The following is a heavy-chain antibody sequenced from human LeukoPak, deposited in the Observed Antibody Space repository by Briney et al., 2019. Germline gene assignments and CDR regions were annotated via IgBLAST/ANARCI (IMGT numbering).Heavy chain of an antibody. V-gene: IGHV1-2*02. CDR2: INPNSGGT. J-gene: IGHJ4*02. CDR3: ARVDDSGWYIWRDY. CDR1: GYTFTGYY. Sequence: ASVKVSCTASGYTFTGYYMHWVRQAPGQGLEWMGWINPNSGGTNYAQKFQGRVTMTRDTSISTTYMELSRLRSDDTAVYYCARVDDSGWYIWRDYWGQGTLVTVSS. D-gene: IGHD6-19*01.